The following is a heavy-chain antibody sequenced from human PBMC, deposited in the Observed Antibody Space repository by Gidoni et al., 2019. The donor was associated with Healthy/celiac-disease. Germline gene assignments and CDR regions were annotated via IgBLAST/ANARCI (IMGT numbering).Heavy chain of an antibody. CDR2: ISVYNGNT. Sequence: QVQLLQYGAEVKKPGASVKVSCTASGYTFSSYGISWVRQAPGQGLEWMGWISVYNGNTNDAQKLQGRVTMTTDTSTSTAYMELRSLRSDDTAVYYCARDTYDSSGYYEGYCDYWGQGTLVTVSS. D-gene: IGHD3-22*01. CDR3: ARDTYDSSGYYEGYCDY. V-gene: IGHV1-18*04. CDR1: GYTFSSYG. J-gene: IGHJ4*02.